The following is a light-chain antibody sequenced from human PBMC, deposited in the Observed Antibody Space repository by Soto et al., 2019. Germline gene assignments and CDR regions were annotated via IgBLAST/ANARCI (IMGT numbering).Light chain of an antibody. CDR3: CSYAGSSTSLYV. V-gene: IGLV2-23*01. Sequence: QSALTQPASVSGSPGQSITISCTGTSSDVGSYNLVSWYQQHPGKAPKLMIYEGSKRPSGVSNRLSGSKSGNTASLTISGLQAEDEADYYCCSYAGSSTSLYVFGTGTKVTVL. CDR2: EGS. CDR1: SSDVGSYNL. J-gene: IGLJ1*01.